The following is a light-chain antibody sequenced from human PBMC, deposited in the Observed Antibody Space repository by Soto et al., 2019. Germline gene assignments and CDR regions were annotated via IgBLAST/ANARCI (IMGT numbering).Light chain of an antibody. CDR1: QGIASY. Sequence: DIQMTQSPSSLSASVGDRVTITCRASQGIASYLNWYQQKPGRAPKLLISDASRFQSGVPSRFSGSGSGTDFTLTISSLQPEDFATYYCQQSYRTPRTFGQGTKVDIK. CDR3: QQSYRTPRT. J-gene: IGKJ1*01. V-gene: IGKV1-39*01. CDR2: DAS.